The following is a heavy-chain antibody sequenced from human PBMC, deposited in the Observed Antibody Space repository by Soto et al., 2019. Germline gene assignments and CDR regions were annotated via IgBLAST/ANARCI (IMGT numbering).Heavy chain of an antibody. Sequence: QVQLQESGPGLVKPSQTLSLTCTVSGGSISSGDYYWSWIRQSPGKGLERIGWIDHSGSTYYNPSLKSRVSISIDTSKNQFSLKLSAVTAADTAVYYCARRAGDYGPYGMDVWGQGTTVIVSS. CDR1: GGSISSGDYY. D-gene: IGHD3-9*01. CDR3: ARRAGDYGPYGMDV. CDR2: IDHSGST. V-gene: IGHV4-30-4*01. J-gene: IGHJ6*02.